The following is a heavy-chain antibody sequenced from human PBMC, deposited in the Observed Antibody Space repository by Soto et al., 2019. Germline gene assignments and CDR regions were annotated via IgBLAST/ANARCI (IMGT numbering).Heavy chain of an antibody. CDR3: SSDCDSSPCYEDGYFQS. J-gene: IGHJ1*01. CDR1: GFTFSNVW. V-gene: IGHV3-15*02. D-gene: IGHD3-22*01. CDR2: IKSNPSGGTT. Sequence: EVQLVESGGTLVKPGGSLTLSCVASGFTFSNVWMNWVRQAPGKGLEWVGRIKSNPSGGTTDYAAPVKGRFTISRDDSEDTLYLQMGSLKTEDTAMYYCSSDCDSSPCYEDGYFQSWGRGTLVTVSS.